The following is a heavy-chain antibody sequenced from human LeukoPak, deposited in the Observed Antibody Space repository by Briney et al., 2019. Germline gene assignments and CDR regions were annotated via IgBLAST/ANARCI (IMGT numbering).Heavy chain of an antibody. CDR2: MSYDGSNK. CDR1: GFTFSSYG. J-gene: IGHJ4*02. D-gene: IGHD3-9*01. V-gene: IGHV3-30*18. Sequence: GGSLRLSCAASGFTFSSYGMHWVRQAPGKGLEWVAVMSYDGSNKYYADSVKGRFTISRDNSKNTLYLQMNSLRAEDTAVYYCAKDSRAYYDILTGYYPMKYWGQGTLVTVSS. CDR3: AKDSRAYYDILTGYYPMKY.